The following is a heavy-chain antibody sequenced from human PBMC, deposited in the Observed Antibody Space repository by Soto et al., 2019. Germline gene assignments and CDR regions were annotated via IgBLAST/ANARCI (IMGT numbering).Heavy chain of an antibody. CDR1: GGYMNSYF. CDR3: ARADFWSEVFDY. Sequence: SQTHPLTYTVSGGYMNSYFWSWVRQLPGKGLEWIGYVYNSGSTKYNPSLKNRATISLDTSKNQFSLKLSSVTAADTAVYFCARADFWSEVFDYWGQGTLVTVSS. J-gene: IGHJ4*02. V-gene: IGHV4-4*08. CDR2: VYNSGST. D-gene: IGHD3-3*01.